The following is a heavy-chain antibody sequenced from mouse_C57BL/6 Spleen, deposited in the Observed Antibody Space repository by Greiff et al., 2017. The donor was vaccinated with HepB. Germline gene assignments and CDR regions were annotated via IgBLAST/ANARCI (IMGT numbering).Heavy chain of an antibody. V-gene: IGHV5-17*01. CDR1: GFTFSDYG. J-gene: IGHJ2*01. D-gene: IGHD1-1*01. CDR3: ARNGNKVEYYFDY. CDR2: ISSGSSTI. Sequence: EVQRVESGGGLVKPGGSLKLSCAASGFTFSDYGMHWVRQAPEKGLEWVAYISSGSSTIYYADTVKGRFTISRDNAKNTLFLQMTSLRSEDTAMYYCARNGNKVEYYFDYWGQGTTLTVSS.